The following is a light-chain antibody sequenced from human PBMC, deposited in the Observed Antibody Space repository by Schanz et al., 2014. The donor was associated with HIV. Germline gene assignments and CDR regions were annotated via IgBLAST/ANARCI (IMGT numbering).Light chain of an antibody. CDR3: SSCTSSSTYV. CDR1: SSNIGAGYH. Sequence: QSVLTQPPSVSGAPGQRVTISCTGSSSNIGAGYHVQWYQQLPGTAPKLLIYGNSNRPSGVPDRFSGSKSGTSGSLAITGLQAEDEADYYCSSCTSSSTYVFGTGTKLTVL. J-gene: IGLJ1*01. V-gene: IGLV1-40*01. CDR2: GNS.